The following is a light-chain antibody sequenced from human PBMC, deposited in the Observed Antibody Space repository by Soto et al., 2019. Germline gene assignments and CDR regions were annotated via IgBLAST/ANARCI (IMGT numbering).Light chain of an antibody. V-gene: IGLV2-14*01. Sequence: QSALTQPASVSGSPGQSITISCTGTSSDVCGYNYVSWYQQHPGKAPKLMIYDVSNRPSGVSNRFSGSKSGNTASLTISGLQAEDEADYYCSSYTSSSTYVVFGGGPKLTVL. CDR2: DVS. J-gene: IGLJ2*01. CDR1: SSDVCGYNY. CDR3: SSYTSSSTYVV.